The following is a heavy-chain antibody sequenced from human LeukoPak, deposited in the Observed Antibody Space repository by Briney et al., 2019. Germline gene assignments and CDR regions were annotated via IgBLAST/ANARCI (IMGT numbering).Heavy chain of an antibody. CDR2: MNPNNGNT. Sequence: ASVKVSCTASGFTFTSYDINWVRQASGQGLEWMGWMNPNNGNTGYAQKFQGRVIMTRDTSISTAYMELRDLRSEDTAVYYCVRDGEGVAISVNYWFDPWGQGTLVTVSS. D-gene: IGHD3-10*01. V-gene: IGHV1-8*01. CDR1: GFTFTSYD. J-gene: IGHJ5*02. CDR3: VRDGEGVAISVNYWFDP.